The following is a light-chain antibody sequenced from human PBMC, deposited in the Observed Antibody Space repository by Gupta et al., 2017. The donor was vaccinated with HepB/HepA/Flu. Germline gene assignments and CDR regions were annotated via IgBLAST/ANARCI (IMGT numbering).Light chain of an antibody. Sequence: SALPQPASVSGSPVQSITISCTGTSSDVGSYNLVSWYQQHPGKAPNLMIYEVSKRPAGVSIRFSGSKSGNTASLTISGLEEEDEADYYGCSDAGSSNFVFGTGTKFTVL. V-gene: IGLV2-23*02. CDR1: SSDVGSYNL. J-gene: IGLJ1*01. CDR3: CSDAGSSNFV. CDR2: EVS.